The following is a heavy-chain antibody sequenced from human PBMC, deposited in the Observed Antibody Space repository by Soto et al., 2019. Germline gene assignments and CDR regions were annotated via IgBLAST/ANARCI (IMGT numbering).Heavy chain of an antibody. V-gene: IGHV3-30-3*01. CDR1: GFTFSSYA. J-gene: IGHJ4*02. Sequence: QVQLVESGGGVVQPGRSLRLYCAASGFTFSSYAMHWVRQAPGKGLEWVAVISYDGSNKYYADSVKGRFTISRDNSKNTLYLQMNSLRAEDTAVYYCARDRGDSYGQYYFDYWGQGTLVTVSS. D-gene: IGHD5-18*01. CDR2: ISYDGSNK. CDR3: ARDRGDSYGQYYFDY.